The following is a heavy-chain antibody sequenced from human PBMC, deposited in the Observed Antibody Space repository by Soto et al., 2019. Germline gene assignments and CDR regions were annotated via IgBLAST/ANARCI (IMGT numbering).Heavy chain of an antibody. CDR3: ARETDDCTNAAHDL. CDR1: GYSFTGYY. Sequence: QVQLVQSGAEVKRPGASVKVSCKASGYSFTGYYMHWVRQAPGQGLEWMGWIIPHSGETNYAQKFQARVTLTRDTSISTAYMQLSGLTSDDTAVYYCARETDDCTNAAHDLWGQGTLVTVSS. V-gene: IGHV1-2*02. D-gene: IGHD4-4*01. J-gene: IGHJ5*02. CDR2: IIPHSGET.